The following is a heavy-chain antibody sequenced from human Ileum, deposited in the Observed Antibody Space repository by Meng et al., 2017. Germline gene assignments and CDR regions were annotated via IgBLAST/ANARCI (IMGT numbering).Heavy chain of an antibody. V-gene: IGHV4-39*07. J-gene: IGHJ5*02. CDR2: IYYSGST. Sequence: HPPGPCPGLLTPSETLSLTCTVTGGSISSGTYYWACIRQSPGKGLEWIGSIYYSGSTYDNPSLKSRVTMSVDTFKNQFSLKLTSVTAADTAVYYCAGDWGPYSSRGYFDPWGQGTLVTVSS. CDR3: AGDWGPYSSRGYFDP. D-gene: IGHD6-13*01. CDR1: GGSISSGTYY.